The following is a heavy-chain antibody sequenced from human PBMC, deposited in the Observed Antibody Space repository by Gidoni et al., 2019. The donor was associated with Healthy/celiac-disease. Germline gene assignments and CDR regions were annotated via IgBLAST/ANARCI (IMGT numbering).Heavy chain of an antibody. Sequence: EVQLVESGGGLVQPGGSLRLSCAASGFTFSSYSMNWVRQAPGKGLEWVSYISSSSSTIYYADSVKGRFTISRDNAKNSLYLQMNSLRAEDTAVYYCARESSAGAFDIWGQGTMVTVSS. V-gene: IGHV3-48*01. CDR3: ARESSAGAFDI. CDR2: ISSSSSTI. J-gene: IGHJ3*02. CDR1: GFTFSSYS.